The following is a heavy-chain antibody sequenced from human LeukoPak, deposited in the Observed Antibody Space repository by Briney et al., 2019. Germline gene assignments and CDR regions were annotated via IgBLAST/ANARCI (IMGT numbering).Heavy chain of an antibody. CDR2: IYYSGST. D-gene: IGHD3-3*02. Sequence: SETLSLTCTVSGGSVSSGSYYWSWIRQPPGKGLEWIGYIYYSGSTNYIPSLKSRVTISVDTSKNQFSLKLTSVTAADTAVYYCARIQRTSGISFFDYWGQGTLVTVSS. J-gene: IGHJ4*02. V-gene: IGHV4-61*01. CDR1: GGSVSSGSYY. CDR3: ARIQRTSGISFFDY.